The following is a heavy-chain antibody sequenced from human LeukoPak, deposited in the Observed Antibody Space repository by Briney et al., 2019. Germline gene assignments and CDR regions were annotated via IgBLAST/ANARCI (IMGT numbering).Heavy chain of an antibody. D-gene: IGHD1-26*01. CDR2: ISGSGAST. Sequence: GGSLRLSCAASGFTFSSFPMHWVRQAPGKGLEWISGISGSGASTYYADSVTGRFTISRDNSRNTLYLQMNSLRGDDTAVYYCAKDVGKWESLHFFDYWGQGTLVTVSS. V-gene: IGHV3-23*01. CDR3: AKDVGKWESLHFFDY. J-gene: IGHJ4*02. CDR1: GFTFSSFP.